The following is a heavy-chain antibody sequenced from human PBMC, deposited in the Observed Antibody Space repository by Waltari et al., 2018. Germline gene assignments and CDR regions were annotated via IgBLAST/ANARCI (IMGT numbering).Heavy chain of an antibody. D-gene: IGHD1-26*01. Sequence: EVQVVESGVGLVQPGGSLRLSCAASGFPVSGYGMSWVRQATGKGVEWVAKIKQDGSEKYYVDSVKGRFTISRDNAKNSLYLQMNSLRAEDTVMYYCAREWYSGSYFPWGQGTLVTVSS. CDR1: GFPVSGYG. CDR3: AREWYSGSYFP. V-gene: IGHV3-7*01. CDR2: IKQDGSEK. J-gene: IGHJ5*02.